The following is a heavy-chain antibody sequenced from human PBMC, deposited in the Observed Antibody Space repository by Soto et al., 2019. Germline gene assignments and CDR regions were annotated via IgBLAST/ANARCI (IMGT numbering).Heavy chain of an antibody. D-gene: IGHD3-3*01. V-gene: IGHV3-23*01. Sequence: PGGSLRLSCAASGFTFSSYAMTWVRQAPGKGLEWVSTLSGTSIYTYYADSVKGRFTISRDNFKNTLYLQMNSLRVEDTAVYYCAKDNWSGRALVDAFDIWGQGTMVTVSS. J-gene: IGHJ3*02. CDR2: LSGTSIYT. CDR3: AKDNWSGRALVDAFDI. CDR1: GFTFSSYA.